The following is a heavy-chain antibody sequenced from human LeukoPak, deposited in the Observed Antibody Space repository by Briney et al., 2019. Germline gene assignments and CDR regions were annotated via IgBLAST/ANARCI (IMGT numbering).Heavy chain of an antibody. V-gene: IGHV1-18*01. CDR3: ASSYCSSGSCPGDFDY. CDR1: GYTFTSYG. CDR2: ISAYNGNT. Sequence: ASVKVSCKASGYTFTSYGISWVRQAPGQGLEWMGWISAYNGNTNYAQKLQGRVTMTTDTSTSTAYMELRSLRSDDTAVYYCASSYCSSGSCPGDFDYWGQGTLVTVSS. J-gene: IGHJ4*02. D-gene: IGHD2-15*01.